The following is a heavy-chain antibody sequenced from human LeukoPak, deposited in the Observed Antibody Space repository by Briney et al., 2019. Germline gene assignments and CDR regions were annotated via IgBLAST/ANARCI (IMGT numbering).Heavy chain of an antibody. D-gene: IGHD6-13*01. CDR2: IYYSGST. V-gene: IGHV4-59*08. J-gene: IGHJ4*02. Sequence: KPSETLSLTCTVSGGSISSYYWSWIRQPPGKGLEWIGYIYYSGSTNYNPSLKSRVTISVDTSKNQFSLKLSSVTAADTAVYYCARYRIAAAGTHIDYWGQGTLVTVSS. CDR3: ARYRIAAAGTHIDY. CDR1: GGSISSYY.